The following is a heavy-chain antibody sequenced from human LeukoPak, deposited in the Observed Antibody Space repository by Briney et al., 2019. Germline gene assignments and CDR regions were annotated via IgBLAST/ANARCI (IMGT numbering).Heavy chain of an antibody. J-gene: IGHJ4*02. Sequence: AGGSLRLSCAASGFTFSGYGMHWVRQAPGKGLEWVAFIHYDGARSYYADSVKGRFTISRDNAKNTLFLQMTSLRAADTAVYYCARRLAYWGQGTRVTVSS. CDR2: IHYDGARS. V-gene: IGHV3-30*02. CDR3: ARRLAY. CDR1: GFTFSGYG.